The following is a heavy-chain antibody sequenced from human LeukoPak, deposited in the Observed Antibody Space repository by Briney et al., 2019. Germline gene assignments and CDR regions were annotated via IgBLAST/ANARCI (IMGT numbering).Heavy chain of an antibody. CDR1: GFTFSDYY. V-gene: IGHV4-34*01. CDR2: INHSGST. J-gene: IGHJ4*02. D-gene: IGHD3-10*01. CDR3: ARGRGVKTLRITPFDY. Sequence: LSCAASGFTFSDYYMSWIRQPPGKGLEWIGEINHSGSTNYNPSLKSRVTISVDTSKNQFSLKLNSVTVADMAVYYCARGRGVKTLRITPFDYWGQGTLVTVSS.